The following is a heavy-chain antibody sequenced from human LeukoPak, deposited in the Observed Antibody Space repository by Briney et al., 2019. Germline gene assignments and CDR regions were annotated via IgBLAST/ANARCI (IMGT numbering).Heavy chain of an antibody. D-gene: IGHD3-10*01. CDR2: ISSSGYDT. J-gene: IGHJ4*02. Sequence: GGSLRLSCAASGFPFSSHAMSWVRQAPGKGLEWVSYISSSGYDTSYADSVKGRFTISRDKSKNTLYLQMNSLRAEDTAVYYCTKDPYGSGSFPYNWGQGALVTVPS. V-gene: IGHV3-23*01. CDR3: TKDPYGSGSFPYN. CDR1: GFPFSSHA.